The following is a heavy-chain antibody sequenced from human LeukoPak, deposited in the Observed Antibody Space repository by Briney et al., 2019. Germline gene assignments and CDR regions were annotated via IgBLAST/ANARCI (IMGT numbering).Heavy chain of an antibody. CDR2: IKQDGSDK. D-gene: IGHD3-16*01. Sequence: PGGSLRLSCEVSGFTFSSYWMNWVRQAPGKGLEWVANIKQDGSDKYYVDSVKGRFTISRDNAKNSLYLQMNSLRAEDTAVYYCARDGGLYYFDYWGQGTLVTVSS. CDR1: GFTFSSYW. V-gene: IGHV3-7*01. J-gene: IGHJ4*02. CDR3: ARDGGLYYFDY.